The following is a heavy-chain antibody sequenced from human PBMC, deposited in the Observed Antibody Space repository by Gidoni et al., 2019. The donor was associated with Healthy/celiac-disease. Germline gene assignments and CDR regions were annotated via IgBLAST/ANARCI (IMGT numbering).Heavy chain of an antibody. V-gene: IGHV4-39*01. J-gene: IGHJ4*02. D-gene: IGHD5-12*01. CDR2: IYYSGST. Sequence: QLQLQESGPGLVKPSETLSLTCTVSGGSISSSSYYWGWIRQPPGKGLEWIGSIYYSGSTYYNPSLKSRVTISVDTSKNQFSLKLSSVTAADTAVYYCARHPSRDGYNYFGSFRALFDYWGQGTLVTVSS. CDR1: GGSISSSSYY. CDR3: ARHPSRDGYNYFGSFRALFDY.